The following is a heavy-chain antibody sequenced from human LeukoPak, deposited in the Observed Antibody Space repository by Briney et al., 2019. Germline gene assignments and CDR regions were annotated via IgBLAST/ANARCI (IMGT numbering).Heavy chain of an antibody. CDR3: ARLYSSSWYLEYYFDY. V-gene: IGHV3-7*01. Sequence: GGSLRLSCAASGFTFSIYWMSCVRQAPGKGLEWVANIKQDGSEKYYVDSVKGRFTISRDNAKNSLYLQMNSLRAEDTAVYCCARLYSSSWYLEYYFDYWGQGTLVTVSS. CDR1: GFTFSIYW. CDR2: IKQDGSEK. J-gene: IGHJ4*02. D-gene: IGHD6-13*01.